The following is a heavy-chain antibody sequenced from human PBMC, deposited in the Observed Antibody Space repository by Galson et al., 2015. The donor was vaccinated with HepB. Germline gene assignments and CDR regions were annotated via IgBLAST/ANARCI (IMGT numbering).Heavy chain of an antibody. J-gene: IGHJ4*02. Sequence: SLRLSCAASGFTFSSYAMHWVRQAPGKGLEWVAVISYDGSNKYYADSVKGRFTISRDNSKNTLYLQMNSLRAEDTAVYYCARDRRPYYFDYWGQGTLVTVSS. D-gene: IGHD6-6*01. CDR2: ISYDGSNK. CDR3: ARDRRPYYFDY. CDR1: GFTFSSYA. V-gene: IGHV3-30*04.